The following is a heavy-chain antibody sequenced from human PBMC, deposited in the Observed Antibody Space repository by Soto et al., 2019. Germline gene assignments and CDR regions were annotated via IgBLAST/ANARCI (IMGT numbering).Heavy chain of an antibody. CDR3: ARVPIPTYYYDSSGYPHPDY. Sequence: GGSLRLSCAASGFTFSSYWMHWVRQAPGKGLVWVSRINSDGSSTSYADSVKGRFTISRDNAKNTLYLQMNSLRAEDTAVYYCARVPIPTYYYDSSGYPHPDYWGQGTLVTVSS. J-gene: IGHJ4*02. D-gene: IGHD3-22*01. V-gene: IGHV3-74*01. CDR1: GFTFSSYW. CDR2: INSDGSST.